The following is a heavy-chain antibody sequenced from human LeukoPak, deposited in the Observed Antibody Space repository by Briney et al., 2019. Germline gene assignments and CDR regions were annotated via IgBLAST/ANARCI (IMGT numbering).Heavy chain of an antibody. D-gene: IGHD6-19*01. CDR3: ARIGYRAVAGSYGGWFDP. CDR2: IYCSGST. J-gene: IGHJ5*02. Sequence: PSETLSLTCTVSGGSISSGGYYWSWIRQHPGKGLEWIGYIYCSGSTYYNPSLRSRVTISVDTSKNQFSLRLSSVTAADTAVYYCARIGYRAVAGSYGGWFDPWGQGTLVTVSS. V-gene: IGHV4-31*03. CDR1: GGSISSGGYY.